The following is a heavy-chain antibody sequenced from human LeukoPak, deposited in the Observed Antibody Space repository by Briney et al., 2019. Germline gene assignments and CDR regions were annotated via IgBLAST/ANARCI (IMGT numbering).Heavy chain of an antibody. CDR2: IRISSSYI. Sequence: GGSLRLSCAASGFTFSSYTMNWVRQAPGKGLEWVSCIRISSSYIYYADSVKGRFTISRDNAKNSLYLEMNSLRAEDTAVYYCVREVTSGSFDYWGQGTLVTVSS. V-gene: IGHV3-21*01. D-gene: IGHD1-26*01. CDR1: GFTFSSYT. CDR3: VREVTSGSFDY. J-gene: IGHJ4*02.